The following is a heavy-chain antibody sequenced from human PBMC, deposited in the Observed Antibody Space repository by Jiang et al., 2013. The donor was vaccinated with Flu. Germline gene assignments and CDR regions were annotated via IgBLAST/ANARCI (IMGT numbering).Heavy chain of an antibody. D-gene: IGHD3-16*01. CDR2: IYYSGST. J-gene: IGHJ4*02. Sequence: LLKPSETLSLTCTVSGGSISSSSYYWGWIRQPPGKGLEWIGSIYYSGSTYYNPSLKSRVTISVDTSKNQFSLKLSSVTAADTAVYYCARLGSFGGVLDYWGQGTLVTVSS. CDR1: GGSISSSSYY. V-gene: IGHV4-39*01. CDR3: ARLGSFGGVLDY.